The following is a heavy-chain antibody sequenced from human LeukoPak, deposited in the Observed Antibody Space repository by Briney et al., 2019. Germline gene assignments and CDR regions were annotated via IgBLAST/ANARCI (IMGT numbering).Heavy chain of an antibody. D-gene: IGHD1/OR15-1a*01. Sequence: GRSLRLSCVASGFTFSNYGMHWVRQAPGKGLEWVAVISYDETNKYYTESVKGRFTISRDQSKNTLYLQMNSLRVEDTALYYCAKVPNTDYYYYGMDVWGQGTTVTVSS. CDR2: ISYDETNK. J-gene: IGHJ6*02. CDR1: GFTFSNYG. V-gene: IGHV3-30*18. CDR3: AKVPNTDYYYYGMDV.